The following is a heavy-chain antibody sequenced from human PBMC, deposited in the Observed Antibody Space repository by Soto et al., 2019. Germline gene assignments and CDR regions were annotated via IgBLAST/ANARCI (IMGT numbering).Heavy chain of an antibody. CDR1: GFTFSNAW. CDR3: TTSPYGDYVRGAFDI. D-gene: IGHD4-17*01. V-gene: IGHV3-15*01. Sequence: EVQLVESGGGLVKPGGSLRLSCAASGFTFSNAWMSWVRQAPGKGLEWVGRIKSKTDGGTTDYAGPVKGRFTISRDDSKNTLYLQMNSLKTEDTAVYYCTTSPYGDYVRGAFDIWGQGTMVTVSS. CDR2: IKSKTDGGTT. J-gene: IGHJ3*02.